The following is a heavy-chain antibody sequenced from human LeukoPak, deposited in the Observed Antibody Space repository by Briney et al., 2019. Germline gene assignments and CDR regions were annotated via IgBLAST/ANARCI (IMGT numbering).Heavy chain of an antibody. Sequence: GGSLRLSCAASGFTFSNYWMHWVRQVTGKGLVWVSRINSDGSSTNYADFVKGRFTISRDNAKNTLYLQMNSPRAEDTAVYYCAREVPWDGDFQHWGQGTLVTVSS. V-gene: IGHV3-74*01. J-gene: IGHJ1*01. D-gene: IGHD1-26*01. CDR3: AREVPWDGDFQH. CDR2: INSDGSST. CDR1: GFTFSNYW.